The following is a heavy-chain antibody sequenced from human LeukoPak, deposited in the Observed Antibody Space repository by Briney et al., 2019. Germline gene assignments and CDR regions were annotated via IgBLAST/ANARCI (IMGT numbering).Heavy chain of an antibody. CDR1: GFDFSDYY. V-gene: IGHV3-11*04. CDR3: AREGVEMAHFDY. Sequence: KPGGSLRLSCAASGFDFSDYYMSWIRQAPGKGLEWISNIKTTGLTTYYADSVKGRFTISRDNAKNSLYLQMNSLRAEDTAVYYCAREGVEMAHFDYWGQGTLVTVSS. CDR2: IKTTGLTT. J-gene: IGHJ4*02. D-gene: IGHD5-24*01.